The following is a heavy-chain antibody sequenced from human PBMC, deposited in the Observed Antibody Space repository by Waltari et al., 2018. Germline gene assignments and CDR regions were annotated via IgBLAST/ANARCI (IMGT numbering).Heavy chain of an antibody. J-gene: IGHJ3*02. CDR1: GFTFSSHT. CDR3: AKSYYSDSSGLSWGDAFDI. Sequence: EVHLLESGGGLVQPGGSLRLSCDASGFTFSSHTMTWVRQAPGKGLEWVSSIGGSVGNAYSADSVKGRFTVSRDNSKNTLNLQMNSLRAEDTAVYYCAKSYYSDSSGLSWGDAFDIWGQGTMVTVSS. V-gene: IGHV3-23*01. D-gene: IGHD3-22*01. CDR2: IGGSVGNA.